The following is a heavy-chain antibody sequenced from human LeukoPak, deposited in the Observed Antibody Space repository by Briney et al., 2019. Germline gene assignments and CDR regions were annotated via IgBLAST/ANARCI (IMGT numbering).Heavy chain of an antibody. D-gene: IGHD3-10*01. Sequence: PGGSLRLSCAASGFTFSSYSMNWVRQAPGKGLEWVSSISSSSSYIYYADSVKGRFTISRDNAKNSLYLQMNSLRAEDTAVYYCARENTMVRGVIAPSFDYWGQGTLVTVSS. J-gene: IGHJ4*02. V-gene: IGHV3-21*04. CDR1: GFTFSSYS. CDR3: ARENTMVRGVIAPSFDY. CDR2: ISSSSSYI.